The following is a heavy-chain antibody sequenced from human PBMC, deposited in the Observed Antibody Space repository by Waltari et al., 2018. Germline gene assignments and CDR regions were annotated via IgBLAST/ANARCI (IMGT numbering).Heavy chain of an antibody. CDR3: ARYLNWGLPRFDN. CDR2: ITWNGGII. D-gene: IGHD3-16*01. Sequence: EVQLAESGGAVVRPGGSLGLPCVAAGFTFNAYGMSWVRRVPGKGLEWVSGITWNGGIISYSDSVKGRFTITRDNDKNSLSLQMTSLRVEDTALYYCARYLNWGLPRFDNWGQGTQVTVSS. J-gene: IGHJ4*02. V-gene: IGHV3-20*04. CDR1: GFTFNAYG.